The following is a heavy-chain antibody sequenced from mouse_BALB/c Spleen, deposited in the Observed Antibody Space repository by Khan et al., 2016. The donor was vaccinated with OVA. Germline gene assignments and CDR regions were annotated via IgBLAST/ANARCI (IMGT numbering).Heavy chain of an antibody. CDR3: ARGRLPFAY. Sequence: QVRLQQSGPGLVQPSQSLSITCTVSGFSLSSYGVYWVRQSPGKGLEWLGVIWCVGSTDFNAAFISRLSIRKDNFKSQVFSKMISLQTNDSAIYYCARGRLPFAYGGQVTLVTVSA. V-gene: IGHV2-2*02. J-gene: IGHJ3*01. CDR2: IWCVGST. D-gene: IGHD2-13*01. CDR1: GFSLSSYG.